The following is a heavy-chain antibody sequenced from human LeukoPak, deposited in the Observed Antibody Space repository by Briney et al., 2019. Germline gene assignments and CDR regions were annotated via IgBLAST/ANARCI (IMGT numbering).Heavy chain of an antibody. J-gene: IGHJ5*02. CDR1: GFTFSSYG. D-gene: IGHD6-13*01. CDR2: IWYDGSNK. V-gene: IGHV3-33*01. CDR3: ARDSGYSSSWWRYNWFDP. Sequence: PGRSLRLSCAASGFTFSSYGMHWVRQAPGNGLEWVAVIWYDGSNKYYADSVKGRFTISRDNSKNTLYLQMNSLRAEDTAVYYCARDSGYSSSWWRYNWFDPWGQGTLVTVSS.